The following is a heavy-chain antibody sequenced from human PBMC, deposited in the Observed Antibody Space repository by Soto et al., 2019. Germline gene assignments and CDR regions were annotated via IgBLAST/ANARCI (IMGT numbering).Heavy chain of an antibody. D-gene: IGHD2-15*01. CDR2: IYYSGST. V-gene: IGHV4-59*01. Sequence: SETLSLTCTVSGGSISSYYWSWIRQPPGKGLEWIGYIYYSGSTNYNPSLKSRVTISVDTSKNQFSLKLSSVTAADTAVYYCARGYRYCSGGSCYSGYYYYYMDVWGKGTTFTVSS. J-gene: IGHJ6*03. CDR1: GGSISSYY. CDR3: ARGYRYCSGGSCYSGYYYYYMDV.